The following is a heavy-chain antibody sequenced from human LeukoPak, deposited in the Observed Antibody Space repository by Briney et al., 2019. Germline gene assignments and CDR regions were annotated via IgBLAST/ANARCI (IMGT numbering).Heavy chain of an antibody. CDR2: IWYDGSNK. V-gene: IGHV3-33*01. D-gene: IGHD3-16*01. J-gene: IGHJ4*02. CDR1: GFTFSSYG. CDR3: ARSLGGYGPFDY. Sequence: PGGSLRLSCAASGFTFSSYGMHWVRQAPGKGLEWVAVIWYDGSNKYYADSVKGRFTISRDNSKNTLHLQMNSLRAEDTAVYYCARSLGGYGPFDYWGQGTMVTVSS.